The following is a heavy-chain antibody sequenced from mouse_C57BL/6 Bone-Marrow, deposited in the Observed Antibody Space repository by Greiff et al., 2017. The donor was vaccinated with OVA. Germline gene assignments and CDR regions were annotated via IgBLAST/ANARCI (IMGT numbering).Heavy chain of an antibody. V-gene: IGHV1-19*01. CDR3: ASYYSNGGSMDY. D-gene: IGHD2-5*01. J-gene: IGHJ4*01. CDR2: INPYNGGT. Sequence: VQLQQSGPVLVKPGASVKMSCKASGFTFTDYYMNWVKQSHGKSLEWIGDINPYNGGTSYNQKFKGKATLTVDKSSSTAYMELNSLTAEDSAVYYGASYYSNGGSMDYWGQGTSVTVSS. CDR1: GFTFTDYY.